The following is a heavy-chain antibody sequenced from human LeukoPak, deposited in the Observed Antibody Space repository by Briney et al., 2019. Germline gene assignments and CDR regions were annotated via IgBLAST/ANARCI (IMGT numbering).Heavy chain of an antibody. CDR2: MNPNSGNT. J-gene: IGHJ4*02. Sequence: WASVKVSCKASGYTFTSYDINWVRQATGQGLEWMGWMNPNSGNTGYAQKFQGRVTMTRDTSISTAYMELSRLRSDDTAVYYCARVTEGYYFDYWGQGTLVTVSS. CDR3: ARVTEGYYFDY. CDR1: GYTFTSYD. V-gene: IGHV1-8*01.